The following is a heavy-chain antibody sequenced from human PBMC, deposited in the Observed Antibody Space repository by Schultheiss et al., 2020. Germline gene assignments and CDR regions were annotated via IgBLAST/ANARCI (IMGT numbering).Heavy chain of an antibody. V-gene: IGHV4-31*11. J-gene: IGHJ4*02. CDR2: IYYSGST. CDR3: ARDGDGYNGFDY. CDR1: GGSFSGYY. Sequence: SETLSLTCAVYGGSFSGYYWSWIRQNPGKGLEWIGYIYYSGSTYYNPSLKSRLTISVDTSKNQFSLKLTSVTAADTAVYYCARDGDGYNGFDYWGQGTLVTVAS. D-gene: IGHD5-24*01.